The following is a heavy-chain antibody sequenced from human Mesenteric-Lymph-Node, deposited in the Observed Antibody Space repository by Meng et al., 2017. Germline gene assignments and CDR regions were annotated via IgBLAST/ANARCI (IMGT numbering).Heavy chain of an antibody. J-gene: IGHJ5*02. Sequence: SVKVSCKASGGTFSSYAISWVRQAPGQGLEWMGGIIPIFGTANYAQKFQGRVTITADESTSTAYMELSSLRSEDTAVYYCARDDYDGSGTTWFDPWGQGTLVTVSS. D-gene: IGHD3-10*01. V-gene: IGHV1-69*13. CDR3: ARDDYDGSGTTWFDP. CDR1: GGTFSSYA. CDR2: IIPIFGTA.